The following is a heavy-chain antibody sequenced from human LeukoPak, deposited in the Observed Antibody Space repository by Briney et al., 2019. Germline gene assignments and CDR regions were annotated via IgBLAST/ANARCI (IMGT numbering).Heavy chain of an antibody. J-gene: IGHJ4*02. D-gene: IGHD5-12*01. CDR3: ARDSSSGYDD. CDR1: GGSFSSGSYF. CDR2: IYYRGST. V-gene: IGHV4-61*01. Sequence: SETLSLTCTVSGGSFSSGSYFWSWIRQPPGKRLEWIGYIYYRGSTNYNPSLKSRVTISVDTSKNQFSLKLSSVTAADTAVYYCARDSSSGYDDWGQGTLVTVSS.